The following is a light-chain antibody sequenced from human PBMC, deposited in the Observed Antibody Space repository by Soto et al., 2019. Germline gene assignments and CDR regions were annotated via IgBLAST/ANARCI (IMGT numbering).Light chain of an antibody. Sequence: DIVMTQSPDSLAMSLGERATINCRSSQSVLFNSNKKNFLAWYQQKPGQPPKLLIYWASTRQSGVTDRFSGGGSGTDFTLTISRLQAEVVAVYYCQKYFNSPVTFGQGTRLEIK. V-gene: IGKV4-1*01. CDR1: QSVLFNSNKKNF. CDR3: QKYFNSPVT. CDR2: WAS. J-gene: IGKJ5*01.